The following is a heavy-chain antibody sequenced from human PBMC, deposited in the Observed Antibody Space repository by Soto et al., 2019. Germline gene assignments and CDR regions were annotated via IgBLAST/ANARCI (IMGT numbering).Heavy chain of an antibody. CDR2: VLYDGSNE. J-gene: IGHJ6*03. V-gene: IGHV3-30*18. CDR1: GFTFSRHN. D-gene: IGHD3-10*01. CDR3: AKGEFEYSGSFQDYLDV. Sequence: QVQLVESGGGVVQPGRSLRLSCGASGFTFSRHNIHWVRQAPGKGLEWVAAVLYDGSNEYYADSVKGRFSISRDNSKNTLYLLMNSLRAEDTAVYYCAKGEFEYSGSFQDYLDVWGKGTKVTVS.